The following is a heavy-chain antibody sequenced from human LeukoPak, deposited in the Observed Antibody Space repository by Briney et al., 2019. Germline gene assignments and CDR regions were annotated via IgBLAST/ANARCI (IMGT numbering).Heavy chain of an antibody. CDR2: IIPIFGTA. CDR1: GGTFSSYA. Sequence: GASVKVSCKASGGTFSSYAISWVRQAPGQVLEWMGGIIPIFGTANYAQNFQGRVTITADESTSTAYMELSSLRSEDTAVYYCARGGITMVRGVITPYYFDYWGQGTLVTVSS. J-gene: IGHJ4*02. D-gene: IGHD3-10*01. V-gene: IGHV1-69*13. CDR3: ARGGITMVRGVITPYYFDY.